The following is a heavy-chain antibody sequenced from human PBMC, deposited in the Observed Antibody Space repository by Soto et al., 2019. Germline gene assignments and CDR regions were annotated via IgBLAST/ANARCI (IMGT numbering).Heavy chain of an antibody. CDR3: AKYDFWSSYYIGDSVEY. Sequence: EVQLLESGGGLVQPGGSLRLSCAASGFTFSTYAMSWVRQAPGKGLEWVSGISVGGGKVNYADSVKGRFTISRDNSRTVVYLEMRSLRAEDTAMYYCAKYDFWSSYYIGDSVEYWGQGTLVTVSS. D-gene: IGHD3-3*01. CDR1: GFTFSTYA. J-gene: IGHJ4*02. V-gene: IGHV3-23*01. CDR2: ISVGGGKV.